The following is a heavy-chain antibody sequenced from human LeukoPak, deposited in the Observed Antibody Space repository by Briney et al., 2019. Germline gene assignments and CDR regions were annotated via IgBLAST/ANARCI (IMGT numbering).Heavy chain of an antibody. V-gene: IGHV4-59*01. J-gene: IGHJ6*02. CDR3: ARRYYYYGMDV. Sequence: SETLSLTCTVSGGSISSYYWSWIRQPPGKGLEWIGYIYYSGGTNYNPSLKSRVTISVDTSKNQFSLKLSSVTAADTAVYYCARRYYYYGMDVWGQGTTVTVSS. CDR1: GGSISSYY. CDR2: IYYSGGT.